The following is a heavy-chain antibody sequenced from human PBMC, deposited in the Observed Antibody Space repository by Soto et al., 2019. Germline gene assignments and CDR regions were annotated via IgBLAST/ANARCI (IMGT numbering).Heavy chain of an antibody. CDR3: AREHRQIAAAGSQIVYWSAP. Sequence: QVQLQESGPGLVKPSQTLSLTCTVSGGSISSGGYYWSWIRQHPGKGLEWIGYIYYSGSTYYNPSPKGRVTISVDTSKNSSPRKLSSVTAADSALYYCAREHRQIAAAGSQIVYWSAPGGKGTLVTVPP. CDR2: IYYSGST. CDR1: GGSISSGGYY. J-gene: IGHJ5*02. V-gene: IGHV4-31*03. D-gene: IGHD6-13*01.